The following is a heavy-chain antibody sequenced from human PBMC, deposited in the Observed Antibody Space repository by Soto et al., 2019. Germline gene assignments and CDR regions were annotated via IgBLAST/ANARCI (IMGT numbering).Heavy chain of an antibody. CDR1: GFTFSSYG. Sequence: HPGGSLRLSCAASGFTFSSYGMYWVRQAPGKGLEWVALLSYDGSDTYYADSVKGRFTISRDNSKNTLYLQMNSLRDEDTAVYYCAKAGGYNYDNGPADVWGQGTTVTVSS. J-gene: IGHJ6*02. D-gene: IGHD5-18*01. V-gene: IGHV3-30*18. CDR2: LSYDGSDT. CDR3: AKAGGYNYDNGPADV.